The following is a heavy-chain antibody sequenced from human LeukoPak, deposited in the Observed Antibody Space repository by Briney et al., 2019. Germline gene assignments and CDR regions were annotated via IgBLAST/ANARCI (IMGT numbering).Heavy chain of an antibody. J-gene: IGHJ4*02. V-gene: IGHV3-23*01. CDR2: ISGSGGST. CDR1: GFTFSSYA. CDR3: AKRDFDDYFDS. Sequence: GGSLRLSCAASGFTFSSYAMSWVRQAPGEGLEWVSGISGSGGSTYYAESVKGRFTISRDNSKNTLYLQVNSLRAEDTALYYCAKRDFDDYFDSWGQGTLVTVSS. D-gene: IGHD3-9*01.